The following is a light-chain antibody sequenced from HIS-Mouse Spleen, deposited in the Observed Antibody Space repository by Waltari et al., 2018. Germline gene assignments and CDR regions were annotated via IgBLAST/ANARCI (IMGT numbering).Light chain of an antibody. J-gene: IGLJ1*01. CDR2: EVS. CDR1: SSDVGGYNY. V-gene: IGLV2-14*01. CDR3: SSYTSSSTYV. Sequence: QSALTQPASVSGSPGQSITISCTGTSSDVGGYNYVSWYQQHPGKAPKLMIYEVSNRPSGFSNRFSCSKSGNTASLTISGLQAEDDADYYCSSYTSSSTYVFGTGTKVTVL.